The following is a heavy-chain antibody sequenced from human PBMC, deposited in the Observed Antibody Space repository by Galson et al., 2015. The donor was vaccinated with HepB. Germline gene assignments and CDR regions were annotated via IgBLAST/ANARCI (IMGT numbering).Heavy chain of an antibody. V-gene: IGHV1-3*04. CDR3: ARDYCTGGVCYFDY. CDR1: GYTFSNYG. D-gene: IGHD2-8*02. Sequence: SVKVSCKASGYTFSNYGLHWVRQAPGQSLEWMGLINTDNGDTKYAQKFQDRVTFTRDKSTSTIYMELSSLRSEDSIVVYYCARDYCTGGVCYFDYWGQGTLVTVSS. CDR2: INTDNGDT. J-gene: IGHJ4*02.